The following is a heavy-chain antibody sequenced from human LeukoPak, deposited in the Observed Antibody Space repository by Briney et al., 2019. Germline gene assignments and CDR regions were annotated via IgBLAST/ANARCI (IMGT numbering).Heavy chain of an antibody. Sequence: PGGSLRLSCAASGFTFSDYYMSWIRQAPGKGLEWVSYISSSGSTIYYAGSVKGRFTISRDNAKNSLYLQMNSLRAEDTAVYYCATASTVPAATFDPWGQGTLVTVSS. CDR1: GFTFSDYY. D-gene: IGHD2-2*01. J-gene: IGHJ5*02. CDR3: ATASTVPAATFDP. CDR2: ISSSGSTI. V-gene: IGHV3-11*01.